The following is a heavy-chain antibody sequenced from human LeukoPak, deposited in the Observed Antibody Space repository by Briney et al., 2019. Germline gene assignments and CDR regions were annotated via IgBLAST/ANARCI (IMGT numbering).Heavy chain of an antibody. Sequence: GASVTASCKASGYTFTGYYMHWVRQAPGQGLEWMGWINPNSGGTNYAQKFQGRVTMTRDTSISTAYMELSRLRSDDTAVYYCARVSGYDSSGYYGFDYWGQGTLVTVSS. J-gene: IGHJ4*02. CDR3: ARVSGYDSSGYYGFDY. CDR1: GYTFTGYY. CDR2: INPNSGGT. V-gene: IGHV1-2*02. D-gene: IGHD3-22*01.